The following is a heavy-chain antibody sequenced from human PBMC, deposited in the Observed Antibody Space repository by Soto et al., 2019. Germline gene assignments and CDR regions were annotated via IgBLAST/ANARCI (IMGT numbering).Heavy chain of an antibody. CDR2: ISGSGGST. D-gene: IGHD2-2*01. V-gene: IGHV3-23*01. Sequence: EVQLLESGGGLVQPGGSLRLSCAASGFTFSSYAMSWVRQAPGKGLEWVSAISGSGGSTYYADSVKGRFTISRDNSKNTLYLQMNSLRAEDTAVYYCAKGELPAYCSSTSCYALFDYWGQGTLVTVSS. CDR3: AKGELPAYCSSTSCYALFDY. J-gene: IGHJ4*02. CDR1: GFTFSSYA.